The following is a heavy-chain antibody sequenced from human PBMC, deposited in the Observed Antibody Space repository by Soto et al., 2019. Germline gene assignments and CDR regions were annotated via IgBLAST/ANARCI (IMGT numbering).Heavy chain of an antibody. CDR2: ISHGGSP. Sequence: PSETLSLTCAVSGGSVSSGVFSWNWIRQPPGQGLEWIGYISHGGSPHYTPSLRSRVSISVDRSTNVISLNLTSMTPADTAVYFCARGHYYYAMDVWGQGTTVTVSS. CDR1: GGSVSSGVFS. J-gene: IGHJ6*02. V-gene: IGHV4-30-2*01. CDR3: ARGHYYYAMDV.